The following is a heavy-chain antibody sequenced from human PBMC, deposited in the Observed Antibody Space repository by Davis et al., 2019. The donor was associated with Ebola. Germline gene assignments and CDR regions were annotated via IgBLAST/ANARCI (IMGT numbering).Heavy chain of an antibody. V-gene: IGHV3-23*01. J-gene: IGHJ5*02. CDR1: GFTFSNSG. D-gene: IGHD3-16*01. CDR3: AKEHGLGGGSTFDD. Sequence: GESLKISCAASGFTFSNSGMHWVRQAPGKGLEWVSAISGSGVSGVKTYYVDSVKGRFTISRDNSKNMLYLQMNSLRAEDTAVYYCAKEHGLGGGSTFDDWGQGTLVTVSS. CDR2: ISGSGVSGVKT.